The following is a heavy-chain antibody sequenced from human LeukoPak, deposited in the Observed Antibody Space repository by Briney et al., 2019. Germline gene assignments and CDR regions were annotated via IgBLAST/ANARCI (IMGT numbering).Heavy chain of an antibody. V-gene: IGHV1-18*01. CDR2: ISAYNGNT. CDR1: GYTFTNYG. CDR3: ARGGSYSGSYSHLDY. D-gene: IGHD1-26*01. J-gene: IGHJ4*02. Sequence: GASVKVPCKASGYTFTNYGITWVRQAPGQGLEWMGWISAYNGNTHYAQKLQGRVTMTTDTSTNTAYMELRSLTSDDTAVYYCARGGSYSGSYSHLDYWGQGTLVTVSS.